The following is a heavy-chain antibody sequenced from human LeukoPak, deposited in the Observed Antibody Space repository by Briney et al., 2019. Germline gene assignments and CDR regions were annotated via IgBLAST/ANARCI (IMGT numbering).Heavy chain of an antibody. V-gene: IGHV3-53*01. CDR2: LYSGGTT. D-gene: IGHD7-27*01. Sequence: GGSLRLSCAASGITVSSNYMTWVRQAPGKGLEWVSVLYSGGTTYYADSVKARFTISRDNSKNTLYLHMDSLRVEDTAVYYCARDPPGIRVPGVWGQGTLVTVSS. CDR3: ARDPPGIRVPGV. CDR1: GITVSSNY. J-gene: IGHJ4*02.